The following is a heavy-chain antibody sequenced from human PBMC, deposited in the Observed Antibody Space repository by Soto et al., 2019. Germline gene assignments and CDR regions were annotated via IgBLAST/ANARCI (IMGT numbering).Heavy chain of an antibody. J-gene: IGHJ6*02. CDR1: GFPISSPYS. D-gene: IGHD4-17*01. Sequence: SETLSLTCLVSGFPISSPYSWGWIRQPPGKGLEWIGSISHTGTTSYSPSLTSRVSISVDTSKNQVSLKLTSVTAADTAVYFCARVTMVIRDSDHFGVDVWGHGXTVTVSS. CDR2: ISHTGTT. V-gene: IGHV4-38-2*02. CDR3: ARVTMVIRDSDHFGVDV.